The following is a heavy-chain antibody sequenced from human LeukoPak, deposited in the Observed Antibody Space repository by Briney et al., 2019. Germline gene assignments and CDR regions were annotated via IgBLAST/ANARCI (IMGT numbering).Heavy chain of an antibody. Sequence: GGSLRLSCAASGFTFRSYGMHWVRQAPGKGLEWVAFIRYDGNNKYYADSVKGRFTISRDNSKNTVYLQMNSLRAEDTAVYYCARGHCSGGSCHPGNAFDIWGQGTMVTVSS. CDR3: ARGHCSGGSCHPGNAFDI. V-gene: IGHV3-30*02. CDR2: IRYDGNNK. D-gene: IGHD2-15*01. CDR1: GFTFRSYG. J-gene: IGHJ3*02.